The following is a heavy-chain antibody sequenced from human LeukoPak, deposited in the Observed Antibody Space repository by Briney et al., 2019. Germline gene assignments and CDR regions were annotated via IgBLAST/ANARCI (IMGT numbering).Heavy chain of an antibody. Sequence: PGGSLTLSCPASELTVSRNYMLWVRQAPGKGLEWVAVIFSHGDTHYSGSLKGRVTISSDTSKNTVSLQMNSLGVEDTAMYFCTRDQMNYWGQGTLASVSS. D-gene: IGHD5-24*01. CDR2: IFSHGDT. CDR1: ELTVSRNY. J-gene: IGHJ4*02. V-gene: IGHV3-53*01. CDR3: TRDQMNY.